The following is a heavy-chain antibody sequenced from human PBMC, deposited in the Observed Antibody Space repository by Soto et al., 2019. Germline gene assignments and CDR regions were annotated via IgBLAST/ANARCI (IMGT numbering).Heavy chain of an antibody. J-gene: IGHJ4*02. CDR1: GFTFSSYD. CDR3: AKGDCSGGRCYRGFDY. D-gene: IGHD2-15*01. V-gene: IGHV3-23*01. Sequence: VGSLRLSCAASGFTFSSYDMNWARQAPGKGLEWVSGVSASGSITSYADSAKGRFTISRDNAKNTVFLQMTGLRAEDTAVYFCAKGDCSGGRCYRGFDYWGQGTLVTV. CDR2: VSASGSIT.